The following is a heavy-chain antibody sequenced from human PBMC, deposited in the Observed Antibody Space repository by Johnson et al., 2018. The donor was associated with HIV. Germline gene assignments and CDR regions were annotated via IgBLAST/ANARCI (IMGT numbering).Heavy chain of an antibody. D-gene: IGHD2-2*01. CDR3: TTGPLRSSRGAFDI. CDR2: IGTDGGTT. Sequence: VQLVESGGGVVQPGRSLRLSCAASGFTFSSYDMHWVRQATGKGLEWVSAIGTDGGTTDYAAPVKGRFTISRDDSKNTLYLQMNSLKIEDTAVYYCTTGPLRSSRGAFDIWGQGTMVTVSS. CDR1: GFTFSSYD. J-gene: IGHJ3*02. V-gene: IGHV3-15*04.